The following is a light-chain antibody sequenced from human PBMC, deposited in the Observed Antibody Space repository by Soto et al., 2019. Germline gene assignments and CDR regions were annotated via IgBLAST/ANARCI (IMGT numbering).Light chain of an antibody. CDR3: CSYAGSSTGV. J-gene: IGLJ3*02. V-gene: IGLV2-23*02. Sequence: QSALPQPASVSGSLGQSITISCTGTSSDVGNYNLVSWYQQHPDKAPKLMIYEVSRRPSGVSDRCSGSKSGNTASLTISGLQAEDEADYYCCSYAGSSTGVFGGGTKLTVL. CDR1: SSDVGNYNL. CDR2: EVS.